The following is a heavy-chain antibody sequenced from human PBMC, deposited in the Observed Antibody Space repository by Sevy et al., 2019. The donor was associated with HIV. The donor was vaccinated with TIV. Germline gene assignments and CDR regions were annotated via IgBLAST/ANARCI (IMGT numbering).Heavy chain of an antibody. CDR3: AKGPSSWYLAAGPYFDY. Sequence: GGSLRLSCAASGFTFSSYGMHWVRQAPGKGLEWVAVISYDGSNKYYADSMKGRFTISRDNSKNTLYLQMNSLRAEDTAVYYCAKGPSSWYLAAGPYFDYWGQGTLVTVSS. V-gene: IGHV3-30*18. J-gene: IGHJ4*02. D-gene: IGHD6-13*01. CDR1: GFTFSSYG. CDR2: ISYDGSNK.